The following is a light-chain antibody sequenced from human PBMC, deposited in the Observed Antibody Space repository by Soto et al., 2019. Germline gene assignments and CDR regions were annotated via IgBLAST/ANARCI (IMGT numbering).Light chain of an antibody. CDR1: QSVGSY. V-gene: IGKV3-20*01. CDR2: AAS. Sequence: EKVMTQSPATLSVSPGERATLSCRASQSVGSYLGWYQQKPGQAPRLLIYAASSRATGIPDRFSGSGSGTDFTLTITRLEPEDSAMYYCQQYGSSGGITFGHGTRLEIK. J-gene: IGKJ5*01. CDR3: QQYGSSGGIT.